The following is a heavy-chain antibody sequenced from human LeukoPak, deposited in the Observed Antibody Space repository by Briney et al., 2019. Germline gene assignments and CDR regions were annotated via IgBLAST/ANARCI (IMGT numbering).Heavy chain of an antibody. CDR3: ARRGYSSGWYQTFLEGDNWFDP. V-gene: IGHV3-7*01. CDR1: GFTFSSYW. Sequence: GGSLRLSCAASGFTFSSYWMSWVRQAPGKGLEWVANIKQDGSEKYYVDSVKGRFTISRDNAKNSLHLQMNSLRAEDTAVYYCARRGYSSGWYQTFLEGDNWFDPWGQGTLVTVSS. J-gene: IGHJ5*02. CDR2: IKQDGSEK. D-gene: IGHD6-19*01.